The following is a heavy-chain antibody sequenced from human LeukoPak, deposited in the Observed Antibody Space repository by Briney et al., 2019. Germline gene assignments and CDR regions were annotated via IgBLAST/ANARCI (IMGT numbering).Heavy chain of an antibody. J-gene: IGHJ4*02. CDR1: GFTYSSYA. CDR2: ISVSGGST. V-gene: IGHV3-23*01. D-gene: IGHD2-21*02. Sequence: GGSLRLSCAASGFTYSSYAMSWVRQAPGKGLEWVSAISVSGGSTYYADSVKGRFTISRDNSKNTLYLQMNSLRAEDTAVYYCAKERSRGGDCLDYWGQGTLVTVSS. CDR3: AKERSRGGDCLDY.